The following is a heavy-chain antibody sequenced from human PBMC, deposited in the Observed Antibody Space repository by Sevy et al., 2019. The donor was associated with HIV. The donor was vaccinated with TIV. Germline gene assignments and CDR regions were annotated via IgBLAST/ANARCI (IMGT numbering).Heavy chain of an antibody. CDR1: GGSISSSDW. Sequence: SETLSLTCAVSGGSISSSDWLSWVRQPPGKGLEWIGEILHSGRTNYNPSLKSRVTISDDNAKTQFSLTLTSVTAADTAVYYCAREGTSTSFDYWGQGILVTVSS. J-gene: IGHJ4*02. CDR2: ILHSGRT. D-gene: IGHD1-1*01. V-gene: IGHV4-4*02. CDR3: AREGTSTSFDY.